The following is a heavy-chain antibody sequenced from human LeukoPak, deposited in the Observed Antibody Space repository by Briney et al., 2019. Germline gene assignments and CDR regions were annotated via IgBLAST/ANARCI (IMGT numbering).Heavy chain of an antibody. V-gene: IGHV4-31*03. CDR1: CRSIRRWCFH. Sequence: SETLSLTCSVSCRSIRRWCFHWIWLPQHPEKPLEEMGHLYYSGSTYYNPSLKSRVTISVDTSKNQFSLKLSSVTAADTAVYYCARSWGDYVWGSYPKRGYYFDYWGQGTLVTVSS. CDR3: ARSWGDYVWGSYPKRGYYFDY. J-gene: IGHJ4*02. CDR2: LYYSGST. D-gene: IGHD3-16*02.